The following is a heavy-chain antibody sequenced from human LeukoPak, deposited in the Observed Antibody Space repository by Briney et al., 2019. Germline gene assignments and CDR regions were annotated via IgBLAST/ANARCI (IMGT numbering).Heavy chain of an antibody. D-gene: IGHD3-10*01. CDR3: ARDRYGSGSYYNWYFDL. J-gene: IGHJ2*01. CDR2: ISSSGSTI. CDR1: GFTFSDYY. Sequence: RGSVRLSCAASGFTFSDYYMSWIRQASGKGLEWVSYISSSGSTIYQADSVKGRFTISRDNAKNSLYLQMNSLRAEDTAVYYCARDRYGSGSYYNWYFDLWGRGTLVTVSS. V-gene: IGHV3-11*01.